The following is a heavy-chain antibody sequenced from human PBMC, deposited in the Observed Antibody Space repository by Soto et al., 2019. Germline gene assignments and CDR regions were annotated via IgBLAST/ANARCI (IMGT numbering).Heavy chain of an antibody. Sequence: QVQLVQSGAEVKKPGSSVKVSCKASGGTFSSYTISWVRQAPGQGLEWMGRIIPILGIANYAQKFQGRVTITAEKSTSTAYMELSSLRSEDTAVYYCARDPHYYGSGSYSYWGQGTLVTVSS. CDR2: IIPILGIA. V-gene: IGHV1-69*08. J-gene: IGHJ4*02. D-gene: IGHD3-10*01. CDR1: GGTFSSYT. CDR3: ARDPHYYGSGSYSY.